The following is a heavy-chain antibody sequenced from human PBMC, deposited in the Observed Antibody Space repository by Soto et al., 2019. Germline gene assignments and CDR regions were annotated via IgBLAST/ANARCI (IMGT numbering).Heavy chain of an antibody. Sequence: SETLSLTCAVYGGSFSGYYWSWIRQPPGKGLEWIGEINHSGSTNYNPSLKSRVTISVDTSKNQFSLKLSSVTAADTAVYYCVLPPRQIAVAGPSTLDYWGQGTLVTVSS. V-gene: IGHV4-34*01. J-gene: IGHJ4*02. CDR2: INHSGST. CDR3: VLPPRQIAVAGPSTLDY. CDR1: GGSFSGYY. D-gene: IGHD6-19*01.